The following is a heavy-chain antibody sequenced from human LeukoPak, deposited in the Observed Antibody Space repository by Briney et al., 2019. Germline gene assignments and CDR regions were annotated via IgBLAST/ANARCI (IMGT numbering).Heavy chain of an antibody. CDR3: ARLTYSSGYL. CDR2: IIPILGIA. CDR1: GGTFSSYA. Sequence: SVKVSCKASGGTFSSYAISWVRQAPGQGREWMGRIIPILGIANYAQKFQGRVTITADKSTSTAYMELSSLRSEDTAVYYCARLTYSSGYLWGQGTLVTVSS. J-gene: IGHJ4*02. D-gene: IGHD3-22*01. V-gene: IGHV1-69*04.